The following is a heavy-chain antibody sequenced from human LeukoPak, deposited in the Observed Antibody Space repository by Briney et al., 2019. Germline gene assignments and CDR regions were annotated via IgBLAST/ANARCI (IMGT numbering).Heavy chain of an antibody. CDR3: AKGLSGSPPY. V-gene: IGHV3-9*01. Sequence: GRSLRLSCAASGFTFDDYAMHWVRQAPGKGLEWVSGISWNSGSIGYADSVKGRFTISRDNAKNSLYLQMDSLRAEDTALYYCAKGLSGSPPYWGQGTLVSVSS. D-gene: IGHD3-10*01. CDR2: ISWNSGSI. CDR1: GFTFDDYA. J-gene: IGHJ4*02.